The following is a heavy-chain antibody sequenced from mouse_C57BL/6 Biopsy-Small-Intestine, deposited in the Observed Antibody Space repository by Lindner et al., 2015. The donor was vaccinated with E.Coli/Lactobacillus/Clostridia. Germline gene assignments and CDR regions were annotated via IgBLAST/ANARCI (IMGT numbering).Heavy chain of an antibody. V-gene: IGHV1-7*01. J-gene: IGHJ4*01. Sequence: VQLQESGAELAKPGASVKLSCKASGYTFTSYWMHWVKQRPGQGLEWIGYINPSSGYTKCNQKFKDRATLTADKSSSTAYMQLSSLTYEDSAVYYCARNDYDHYYAMDYWGQGTSVTVSS. CDR2: INPSSGYT. CDR3: ARNDYDHYYAMDY. CDR1: GYTFTSYW. D-gene: IGHD2-4*01.